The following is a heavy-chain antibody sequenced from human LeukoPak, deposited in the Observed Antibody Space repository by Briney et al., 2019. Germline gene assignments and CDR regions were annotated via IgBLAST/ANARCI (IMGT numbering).Heavy chain of an antibody. J-gene: IGHJ3*02. CDR1: GFTFSSYG. CDR3: ARDHLTVGATGSSDI. D-gene: IGHD3-16*01. V-gene: IGHV3-7*03. CDR2: IKQDGGEK. Sequence: GGSLRLSCAASGFTFSSYGMHWVRQAPGKGLEWVGNIKQDGGEKNYVDSVRGRFTISRDNAKNSLYLQMNSLRAEDTAVYYCARDHLTVGATGSSDIWGQGTMVTVSS.